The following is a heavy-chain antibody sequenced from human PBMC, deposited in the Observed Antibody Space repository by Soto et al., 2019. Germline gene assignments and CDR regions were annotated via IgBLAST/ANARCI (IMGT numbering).Heavy chain of an antibody. CDR1: GGTFSSYA. CDR2: IIPIFGTA. D-gene: IGHD4-17*01. J-gene: IGHJ5*02. Sequence: SVKVSCKASGGTFSSYAISWVRQAPGQGLEWMGGIIPIFGTANYAQKFQGRVTITADESTSTAYMELSSLRSEDTAVYYCARDSRDDYGDYFPPDWFDPWGQGTLVTVSS. CDR3: ARDSRDDYGDYFPPDWFDP. V-gene: IGHV1-69*13.